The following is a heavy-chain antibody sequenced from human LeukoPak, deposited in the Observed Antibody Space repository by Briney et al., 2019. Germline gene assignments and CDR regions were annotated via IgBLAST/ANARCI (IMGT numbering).Heavy chain of an antibody. Sequence: SETLSLTCTVSGGSIGSGGYYWSWIRQHPGKGLEWIGYIYYSGSTYYNPSLKSRVTISVDTSKNQFSLKLSSVTAADTAVYYCARAYHGSGSFSLLFDPWGQGTLVTVSS. D-gene: IGHD3-10*01. J-gene: IGHJ5*02. CDR2: IYYSGST. CDR3: ARAYHGSGSFSLLFDP. V-gene: IGHV4-31*03. CDR1: GGSIGSGGYY.